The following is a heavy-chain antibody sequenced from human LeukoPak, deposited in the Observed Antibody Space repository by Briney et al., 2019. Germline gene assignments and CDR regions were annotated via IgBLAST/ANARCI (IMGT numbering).Heavy chain of an antibody. V-gene: IGHV3-30-3*01. CDR2: ISYDGSNK. CDR3: ARDRSTADYYYMDV. CDR1: GFTFSSYA. D-gene: IGHD6-6*01. Sequence: GGSLRLSCAASGFTFSSYAMHWVRQAPGKGLEWVAVISYDGSNKYYADSVKGRFTISRDNSKNTLYLQMNSLRAEDTAVYYCARDRSTADYYYMDVWGKGTTVTVSS. J-gene: IGHJ6*03.